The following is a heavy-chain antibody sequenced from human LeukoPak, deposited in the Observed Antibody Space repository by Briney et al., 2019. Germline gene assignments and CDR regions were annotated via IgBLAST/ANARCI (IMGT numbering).Heavy chain of an antibody. CDR3: TTGSPSAAGTGYYYYMDV. J-gene: IGHJ6*03. CDR1: GFTFGDYA. V-gene: IGHV3-49*04. D-gene: IGHD6-13*01. CDR2: IRSKAYGGTT. Sequence: GSLRLSCTASGFTFGDYAMSWVRQAPGKGLEWVGFIRSKAYGGTTEYAASVKGRFTISRDDSKNTLYLQMNSLKTEDTAVYYCTTGSPSAAGTGYYYYMDVWGKGTTVTVSS.